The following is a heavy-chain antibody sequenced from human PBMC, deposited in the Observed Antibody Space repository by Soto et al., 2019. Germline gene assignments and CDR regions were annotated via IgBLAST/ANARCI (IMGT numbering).Heavy chain of an antibody. D-gene: IGHD3-16*01. CDR1: GFNFSDHY. J-gene: IGHJ5*02. V-gene: IGHV3-11*01. Sequence: QVKLVESGGGLVKPGGSPRLSCVASGFNFSDHYMTWIRQAPGKGLEWVSSISSSGTTKEYADSVKGRFTISRDNAKHSLSMKMISLRAEDTAVYYCAREGEYWFDPWGQGTLVTVTS. CDR2: ISSSGTTK. CDR3: AREGEYWFDP.